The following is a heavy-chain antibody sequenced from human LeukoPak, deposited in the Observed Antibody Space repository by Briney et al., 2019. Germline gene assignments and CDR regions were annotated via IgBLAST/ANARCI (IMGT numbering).Heavy chain of an antibody. J-gene: IGHJ4*02. Sequence: GGSLRLSCAASAFTFSSYGMHWVRQAPGKGLEWVAFIRYDGDKKYYADSVKGRFTISRDNSKNTLFLQMNSLRIGDTAVYYCAKDALVYLNPHHFDYWGQGTLVTVSS. CDR1: AFTFSSYG. V-gene: IGHV3-30*02. CDR2: IRYDGDKK. D-gene: IGHD2-8*01. CDR3: AKDALVYLNPHHFDY.